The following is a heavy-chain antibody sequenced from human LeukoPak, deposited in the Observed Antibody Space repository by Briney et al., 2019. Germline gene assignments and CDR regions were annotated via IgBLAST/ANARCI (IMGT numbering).Heavy chain of an antibody. J-gene: IGHJ4*02. Sequence: PGGSLRLSCAASGFTFSSYGMHWVRQAPGKGLEWVAVISYDGSNKYYADSVKGRFTISRDNSKNTLYLQINSLRTEDTAVYYCARRSVYCSSTSCYTIDYWGQGTLVTVSS. CDR2: ISYDGSNK. CDR3: ARRSVYCSSTSCYTIDY. CDR1: GFTFSSYG. D-gene: IGHD2-2*02. V-gene: IGHV3-30*03.